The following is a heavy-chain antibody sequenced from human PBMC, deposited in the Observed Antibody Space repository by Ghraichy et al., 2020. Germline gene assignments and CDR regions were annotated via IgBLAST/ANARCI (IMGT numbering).Heavy chain of an antibody. CDR1: GGTFSSYA. V-gene: IGHV1-69*13. CDR2: IIPIFGTA. Sequence: SVKVSCKASGGTFSSYAISWVRQAPGQGLEWMGGIIPIFGTANYAQKFQGRVTITAGESTSTAYMELSSLRSEDTAVYYCARVYGYVWGSYRRPGDAFDIWGQGTMVTVSS. J-gene: IGHJ3*02. D-gene: IGHD3-16*02. CDR3: ARVYGYVWGSYRRPGDAFDI.